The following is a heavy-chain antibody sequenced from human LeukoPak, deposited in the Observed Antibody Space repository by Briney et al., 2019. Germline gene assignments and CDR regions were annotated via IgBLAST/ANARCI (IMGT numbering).Heavy chain of an antibody. D-gene: IGHD3-22*01. Sequence: SETLSLTCTVSGGSISSYYWSWIRQPPGEGLEWIGYIYYSGSTNYNPSLKSRVTISVDTSKNQFSLKLSSVTAADTAVYYCARDNYYYDSSGYYFRYFDYWGQGTLVTVSS. V-gene: IGHV4-59*01. CDR2: IYYSGST. J-gene: IGHJ4*02. CDR1: GGSISSYY. CDR3: ARDNYYYDSSGYYFRYFDY.